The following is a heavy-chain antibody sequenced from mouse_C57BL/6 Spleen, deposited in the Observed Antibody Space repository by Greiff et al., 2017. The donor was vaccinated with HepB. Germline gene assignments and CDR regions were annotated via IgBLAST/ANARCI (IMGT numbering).Heavy chain of an antibody. CDR3: ARYRGDYDDGGYYAMDY. Sequence: QVQLQQPGAELVKPGASVKLSCKASGYTFTSYWMHWVKQRPGRGLEWIGRIDPNSGGTKYNEKFKSKATLTVDKPSSTAYMQLSSLTSEDSAVYYCARYRGDYDDGGYYAMDYWGQGTSVTVYS. V-gene: IGHV1-72*01. CDR1: GYTFTSYW. J-gene: IGHJ4*01. D-gene: IGHD2-4*01. CDR2: IDPNSGGT.